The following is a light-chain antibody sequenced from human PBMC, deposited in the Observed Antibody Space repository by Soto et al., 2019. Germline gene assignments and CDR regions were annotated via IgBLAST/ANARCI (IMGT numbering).Light chain of an antibody. V-gene: IGKV3-20*01. CDR1: HSVTSSH. CDR3: QQYGNSPLT. J-gene: IGKJ2*01. Sequence: IVLTQSPDTLSLSPGERVTLSCRASHSVTSSHVAWYRQKPGQPPTLLIYGASSRAAGVEDRFSGDGSGKDFTLTISRLEPEDFAVYLCQQYGNSPLTFGRGTKLEMK. CDR2: GAS.